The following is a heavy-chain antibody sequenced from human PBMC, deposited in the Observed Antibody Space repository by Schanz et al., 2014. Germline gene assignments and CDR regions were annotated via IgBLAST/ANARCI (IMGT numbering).Heavy chain of an antibody. J-gene: IGHJ6*02. Sequence: QVQLVQSGAEVKKPGASVKVSCKASGYSFSAYYIHWMRQAPGQGLEWLGRFTHISQKFQGWVTVTRDTSISTVYMELSRVTYEDTAVYYCARDDRAYYYGMDVWGQGTTVTVSS. CDR2: FT. CDR3: ARDDRAYYYGMDV. V-gene: IGHV1-2*04. CDR1: GYSFSAYY. D-gene: IGHD3-22*01.